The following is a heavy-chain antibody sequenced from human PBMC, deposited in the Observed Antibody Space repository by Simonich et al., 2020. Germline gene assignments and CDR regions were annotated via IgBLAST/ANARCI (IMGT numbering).Heavy chain of an antibody. D-gene: IGHD5-12*01. CDR2: INPNRGCT. Sequence: QVQLVQSGAEVKKPGASVKVSCKASGYTFTGYYMHWVRQAPGQGLEWMGWINPNRGCTKYAKKCQGRVTMTRNTSISTAYMELSRLRSDDTAVYYCASSKLATIDYWGQGTLVTVSS. CDR3: ASSKLATIDY. J-gene: IGHJ4*02. V-gene: IGHV1-2*02. CDR1: GYTFTGYY.